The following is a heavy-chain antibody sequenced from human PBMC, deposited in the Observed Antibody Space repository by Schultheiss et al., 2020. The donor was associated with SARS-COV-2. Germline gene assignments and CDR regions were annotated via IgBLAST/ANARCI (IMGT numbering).Heavy chain of an antibody. CDR3: ARGGTQFDY. Sequence: ASVKVSCKASGGTFSSYAISWVRQAPGQGLEWMGRINPNSDDTNYAQKFQGRVTMTRDTSISTAYMELSRLRSDDTAVYYCARGGTQFDYWGQGTLVTVSS. V-gene: IGHV1-2*06. J-gene: IGHJ4*02. CDR1: GGTFSSYA. CDR2: INPNSDDT. D-gene: IGHD3-16*01.